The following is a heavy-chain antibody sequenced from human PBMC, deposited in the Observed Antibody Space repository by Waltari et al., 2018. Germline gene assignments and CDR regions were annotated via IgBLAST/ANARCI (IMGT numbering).Heavy chain of an antibody. Sequence: QLQLQESGPGLVKPSETLSLTCTVSGGSISSSSYYWGWIRQPPGKGLEWIGSIYYSGRTYYTPSLKSRVTISVDTSKNQFSLKLSSVTAADTAVYYCAREYANHYYGSGVMDVWGKGTTVTVSS. V-gene: IGHV4-39*07. CDR1: GGSISSSSYY. J-gene: IGHJ6*03. D-gene: IGHD3-10*01. CDR3: AREYANHYYGSGVMDV. CDR2: IYYSGRT.